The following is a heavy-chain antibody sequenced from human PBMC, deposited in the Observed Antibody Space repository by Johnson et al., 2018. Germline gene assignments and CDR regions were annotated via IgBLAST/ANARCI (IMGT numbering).Heavy chain of an antibody. Sequence: QVQLVQSGGGVVQPGRSLRLSCEASGFTFSSYGMHWVRQAPGKGLEWVAVVSYDGSNKHYVDSVKGRFTISRDNSKNTLYLQMNSLRAEDTAVYYCARAGRNSSSSYYYYGMDVWGQGTTVTVSS. CDR1: GFTFSSYG. CDR3: ARAGRNSSSSYYYYGMDV. V-gene: IGHV3-30*03. CDR2: VSYDGSNK. D-gene: IGHD6-6*01. J-gene: IGHJ6*02.